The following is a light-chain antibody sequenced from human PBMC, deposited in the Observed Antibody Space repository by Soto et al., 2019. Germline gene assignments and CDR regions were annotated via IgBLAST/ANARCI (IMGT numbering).Light chain of an antibody. V-gene: IGLV2-14*01. CDR2: DVS. Sequence: QSVLTQPASVSGSPGQSITISCTGTSSDVGGYNYVSWYQQHPGKAPKLMIYDVSNRPSGVSNRFSGSKSGNMASLTISGLQAEDEADYYCSSYTTSSPPSYVFGTGTKLTVL. CDR1: SSDVGGYNY. CDR3: SSYTTSSPPSYV. J-gene: IGLJ1*01.